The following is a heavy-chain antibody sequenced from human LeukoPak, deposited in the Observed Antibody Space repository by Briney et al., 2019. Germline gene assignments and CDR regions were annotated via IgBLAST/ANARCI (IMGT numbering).Heavy chain of an antibody. J-gene: IGHJ3*02. CDR2: INPSGGST. V-gene: IGHV1-46*01. CDR3: ARGTGLKAFDI. Sequence: ASVKVSCKASGYTFTNYYMHWVRQAPGQGLEWMGIINPSGGSTVYAQKFQGRVTMTRDTSTSTVYMELSSLRSEDTAVYYCARGTGLKAFDIWGQGTMVTVSS. D-gene: IGHD3-10*01. CDR1: GYTFTNYY.